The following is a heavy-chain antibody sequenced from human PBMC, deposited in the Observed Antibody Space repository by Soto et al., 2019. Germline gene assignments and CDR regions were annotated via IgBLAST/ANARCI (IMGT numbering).Heavy chain of an antibody. D-gene: IGHD3-22*01. V-gene: IGHV5-10-1*01. CDR2: IDPSDSYT. Sequence: ESLKISCKGSRYSFTSYWISWVRQMPGKGLEWMGRIDPSDSYTNYSPSFQGHVTISADKSISTAYLQWSSLKASDTAMYYSARDYYDSMIYYYYGMDVWGQGTTVTVSS. J-gene: IGHJ6*02. CDR3: ARDYYDSMIYYYYGMDV. CDR1: RYSFTSYW.